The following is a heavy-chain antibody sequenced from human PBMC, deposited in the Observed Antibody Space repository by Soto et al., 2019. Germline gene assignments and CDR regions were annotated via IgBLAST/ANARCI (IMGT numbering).Heavy chain of an antibody. CDR1: GLTFSNYA. D-gene: IGHD1-7*01. CDR3: AKNQERELPRVIDF. Sequence: PGGSLRLSCATSGLTFSNYAMSWVRQAPGGGLEWVSSMSGSSSTTYYADSVKGRFTISRDRPKNTLYLQMSSLRAEDTALYYCAKNQERELPRVIDFWGQGTLVTAPQ. V-gene: IGHV3-23*01. CDR2: MSGSSSTT. J-gene: IGHJ4*02.